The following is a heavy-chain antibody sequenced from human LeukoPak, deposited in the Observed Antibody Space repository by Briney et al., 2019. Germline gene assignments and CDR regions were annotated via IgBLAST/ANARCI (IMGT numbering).Heavy chain of an antibody. J-gene: IGHJ4*02. CDR1: GGSISSSSYY. D-gene: IGHD3-22*01. CDR3: ARERRYYDSSGYWER. Sequence: PSETLSLTCTVSGGSISSSSYYWGWIRQPPGKGLEWIGSIYYSGNTYYDPSLKTRVTISVDTSKNQFSLKLSSVTAADTAVYCCARERRYYDSSGYWERWGQGTLVTVSS. V-gene: IGHV4-39*07. CDR2: IYYSGNT.